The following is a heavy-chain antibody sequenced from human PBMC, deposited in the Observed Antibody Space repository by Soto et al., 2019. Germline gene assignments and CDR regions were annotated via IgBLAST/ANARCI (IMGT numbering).Heavy chain of an antibody. CDR3: AKVVGYSYGSEYQRYYYYGMDV. CDR1: GFTFSSYA. V-gene: IGHV3-23*01. D-gene: IGHD5-18*01. CDR2: ISGSGGST. J-gene: IGHJ6*02. Sequence: GGSLRLSCAASGFTFSSYAMSWVRQAPGKGLEWVSAISGSGGSTYYADSVKGRFTISRDNSKNTLYLQMNSLRAEDTAVYYCAKVVGYSYGSEYQRYYYYGMDVWGQGTTVTVSS.